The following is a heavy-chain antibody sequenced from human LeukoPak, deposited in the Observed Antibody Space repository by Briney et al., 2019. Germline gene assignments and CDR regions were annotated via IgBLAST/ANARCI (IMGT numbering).Heavy chain of an antibody. J-gene: IGHJ4*02. CDR3: ARDRDDGFGGAMDS. D-gene: IGHD3-10*01. V-gene: IGHV4-59*01. CDR1: GGSISSSF. CDR2: IYYSGGT. Sequence: PSETLSLTCTVSGGSISSSFWSWVRQPPGKGLDWIGYIYYSGGTSYNPSLKSRVTISVDTSRSQFSLKLSSVTAADTAMYYCARDRDDGFGGAMDSWGQGILVTVSS.